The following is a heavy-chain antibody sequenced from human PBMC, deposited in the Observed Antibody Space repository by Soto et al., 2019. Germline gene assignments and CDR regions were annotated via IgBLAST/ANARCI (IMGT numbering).Heavy chain of an antibody. J-gene: IGHJ5*02. CDR3: ARDKSSIDEPSWFDP. CDR1: GGTFSSYA. D-gene: IGHD6-6*01. Sequence: QVQLVQSGAEVKKPWSSVQVSCKASGGTFSSYAISWVRQAPGQGLEWMGGIIPIFGTANYAQKFQGRVTITADESTSTAYMELSSLRSEDTAVYYCARDKSSIDEPSWFDPWGQGTLVTVSS. V-gene: IGHV1-69*01. CDR2: IIPIFGTA.